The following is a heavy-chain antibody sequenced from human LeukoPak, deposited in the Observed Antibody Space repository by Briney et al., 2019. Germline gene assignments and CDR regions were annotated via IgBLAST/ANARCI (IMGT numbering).Heavy chain of an antibody. Sequence: PGVSLRLSCAASGFTVSSNYMSWVRQAPGKGLEWVSVIYSGGSTYYADSVKGRFTISRHNSKNTLYLQMNSLRAEDTAVYYCARERATDFNYFDYWGQGTLVTVSS. D-gene: IGHD1-26*01. V-gene: IGHV3-53*04. CDR2: IYSGGST. CDR1: GFTVSSNY. CDR3: ARERATDFNYFDY. J-gene: IGHJ4*02.